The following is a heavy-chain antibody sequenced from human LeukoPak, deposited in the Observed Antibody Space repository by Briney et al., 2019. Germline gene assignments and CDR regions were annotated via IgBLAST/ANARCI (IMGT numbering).Heavy chain of an antibody. CDR2: ISYDGSDK. V-gene: IGHV3-30-3*01. CDR1: GFTFSSYA. Sequence: GKSLRVSCAASGFTFSSYAMHWVRQAPGKGVEWVAVISYDGSDKYYADSVKGRFTISRDNSKNTLYLQMNSLRAEDTAVYYCARHNVAAARPLDYWGQGTLVTVSS. CDR3: ARHNVAAARPLDY. D-gene: IGHD6-13*01. J-gene: IGHJ4*02.